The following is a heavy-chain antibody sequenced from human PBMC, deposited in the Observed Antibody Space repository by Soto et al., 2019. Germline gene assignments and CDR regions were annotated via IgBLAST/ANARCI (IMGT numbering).Heavy chain of an antibody. CDR2: ISAYNGNT. CDR1: GYTFTSYG. J-gene: IGHJ5*02. V-gene: IGHV1-18*01. D-gene: IGHD6-19*01. Sequence: ASVKVSCKASGYTFTSYGISWVRQAPGQGLEWMGWISAYNGNTNYAQKLQGRVTMTTDTSTSTAYMELRGLRSDDTAVYYCARDGIAVAGTDPVGWLDPWGQGTLVTVSS. CDR3: ARDGIAVAGTDPVGWLDP.